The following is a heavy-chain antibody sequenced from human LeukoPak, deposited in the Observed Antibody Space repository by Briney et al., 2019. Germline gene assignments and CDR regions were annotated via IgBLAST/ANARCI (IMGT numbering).Heavy chain of an antibody. J-gene: IGHJ4*02. V-gene: IGHV3-23*01. Sequence: PGGSLRLSCAASGFTVSSNYMSWVRQAPGKGLEWVSAISGSGGSTYYADSVKGRFTISRDNSKNTLYLQMNSLRAEDTAVYYCAKVYADIFDYWGQGTLVTVSS. CDR3: AKVYADIFDY. D-gene: IGHD2-2*01. CDR1: GFTVSSNY. CDR2: ISGSGGST.